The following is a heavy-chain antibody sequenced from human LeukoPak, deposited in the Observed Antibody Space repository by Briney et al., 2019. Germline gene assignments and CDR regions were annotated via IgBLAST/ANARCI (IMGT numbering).Heavy chain of an antibody. J-gene: IGHJ4*02. Sequence: GASVKVSCKTSGYSFTSYNLHWVRQAPGQRLEWMGIIKPSGDNTNNAQKFQGRVTMTSDTSTSTVYMELSSLKSEDTAVYYCARGQLLIWGQGTLVTVSS. CDR2: IKPSGDNT. CDR3: ARGQLLI. D-gene: IGHD2-2*01. V-gene: IGHV1-46*01. CDR1: GYSFTSYN.